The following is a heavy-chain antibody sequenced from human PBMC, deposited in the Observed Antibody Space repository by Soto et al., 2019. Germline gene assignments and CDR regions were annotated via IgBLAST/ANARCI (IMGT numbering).Heavy chain of an antibody. CDR1: GYTFTSYG. V-gene: IGHV1-18*01. J-gene: IGHJ4*02. D-gene: IGHD6-13*01. CDR3: ARQAREYSSSRRNYFDY. Sequence: GASVKVSCKASGYTFTSYGISWVRQAPGQGLEWMGWISAYNGNTNYAQKLQGRVTMTTDTSTSTAYMELRSLRSDDTAVYYCARQAREYSSSRRNYFDYWGQGTLVTVSS. CDR2: ISAYNGNT.